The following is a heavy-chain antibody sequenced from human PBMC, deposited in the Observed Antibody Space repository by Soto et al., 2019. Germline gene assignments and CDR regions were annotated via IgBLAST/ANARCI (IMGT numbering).Heavy chain of an antibody. J-gene: IGHJ3*02. CDR2: MYNDGST. D-gene: IGHD5-18*01. CDR3: ARDIYSYGSVGTPDI. V-gene: IGHV3-66*01. Sequence: GGSLRLSCAASGLIVSTIYMSWVRQVPGKGLEWVSVMYNDGSTFYADSVKGRFTISRDSSKNTLYLQINNLRAGDTALYHCARDIYSYGSVGTPDIWGQGTMVTVSS. CDR1: GLIVSTIY.